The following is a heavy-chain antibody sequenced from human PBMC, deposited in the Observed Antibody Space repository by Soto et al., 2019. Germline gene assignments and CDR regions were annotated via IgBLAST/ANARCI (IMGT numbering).Heavy chain of an antibody. Sequence: QVQLVESGGGVVQPGRSLRLSCAASGFPFSSYGMHWVRQAPGKGLEWVAGIWYDGSNKWYEDSVKGRITISRDNSKHTLHLQISSLRAEDTAVYSCARERGYSGYDSPRYYYGMDVWGQGTTFTVSS. CDR3: ARERGYSGYDSPRYYYGMDV. V-gene: IGHV3-33*01. D-gene: IGHD5-12*01. CDR2: IWYDGSNK. CDR1: GFPFSSYG. J-gene: IGHJ6*02.